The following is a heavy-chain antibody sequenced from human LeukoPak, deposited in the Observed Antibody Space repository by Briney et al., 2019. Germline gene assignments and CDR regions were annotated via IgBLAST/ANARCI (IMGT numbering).Heavy chain of an antibody. Sequence: GGSLRLSCAVSGFTFSSYAMSWVRQAPGKGLEWVSVIYSGGSTYYADSVKGRFTISRDNSKNTLFLQMNRLTAEDTAVYYCAKDGNTRWSDGNLCCWGQGTLVTVSS. J-gene: IGHJ4*02. V-gene: IGHV3-23*03. D-gene: IGHD1/OR15-1a*01. CDR1: GFTFSSYA. CDR2: IYSGGST. CDR3: AKDGNTRWSDGNLCC.